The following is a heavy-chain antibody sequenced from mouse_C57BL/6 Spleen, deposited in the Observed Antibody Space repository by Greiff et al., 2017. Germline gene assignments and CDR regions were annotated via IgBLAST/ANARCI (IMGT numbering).Heavy chain of an antibody. V-gene: IGHV5-4*01. Sequence: EVQGVESGGGLVKPGGSLKLSCAASGFTFSSYAMSWVRQTPEKRLEWVATISDGGSYTYYPDNVKGRFTISRDNAKNNLYLQMSHLKSEDTAMYYCATITTVVATGYFDVWGTGTTVTVSS. CDR2: ISDGGSYT. CDR3: ATITTVVATGYFDV. D-gene: IGHD1-1*01. J-gene: IGHJ1*03. CDR1: GFTFSSYA.